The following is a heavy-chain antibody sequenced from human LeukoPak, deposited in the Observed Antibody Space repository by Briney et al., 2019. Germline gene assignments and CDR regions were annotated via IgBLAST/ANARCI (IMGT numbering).Heavy chain of an antibody. D-gene: IGHD3-10*01. CDR2: LYPGDSDT. CDR1: GYSFTGYW. V-gene: IGHV5-51*01. Sequence: GESLKISCKGSGYSFTGYWIGWVRQMPGKGLEWMGILYPGDSDTRYSPSFQGQVTISADKSISTAYLQWSSLKASDTAMYYCASSGTALPRGDYYGMDVWGQGTTVTVSS. CDR3: ASSGTALPRGDYYGMDV. J-gene: IGHJ6*02.